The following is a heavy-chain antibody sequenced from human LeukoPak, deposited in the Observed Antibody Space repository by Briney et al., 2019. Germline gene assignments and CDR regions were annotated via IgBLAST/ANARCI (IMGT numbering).Heavy chain of an antibody. D-gene: IGHD2-15*01. V-gene: IGHV4-59*08. J-gene: IGHJ1*01. CDR1: GGSTGSDY. Sequence: PSETLSLTCSVSGGSTGSDYWSWIRQPPGKGLEWIAYVYYSGVTSYNPSLKSRFAISIDTSKNQFSLNLTSVTAADTAVYYCARLSLHCSGGSCYRGAFDSWGQGTLVTVSS. CDR2: VYYSGVT. CDR3: ARLSLHCSGGSCYRGAFDS.